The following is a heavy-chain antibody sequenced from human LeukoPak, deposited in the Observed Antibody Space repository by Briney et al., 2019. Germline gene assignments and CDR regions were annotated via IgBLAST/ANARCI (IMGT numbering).Heavy chain of an antibody. CDR1: GFTFSSYS. Sequence: PGGSLRLSCAASGFTFSSYSMNWVRQAPGKGLEWVSSISSSSYIYYADSVKGRFTISRDNAKNSLYLQMNSLRAEDTAVYYCARVYYGDYEGDYWGRGTLVTVSS. D-gene: IGHD4-17*01. CDR3: ARVYYGDYEGDY. J-gene: IGHJ4*02. CDR2: ISSSSYI. V-gene: IGHV3-21*01.